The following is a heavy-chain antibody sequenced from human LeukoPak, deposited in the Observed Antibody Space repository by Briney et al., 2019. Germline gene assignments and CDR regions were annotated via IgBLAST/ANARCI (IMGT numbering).Heavy chain of an antibody. V-gene: IGHV3-48*01. Sequence: TGGSLRLSCAASGFTFSSYSMNWLRQAPGKGLEWVSYISSSSSTIYYADSVKGRFTISRDNAKNSLYLQMNSLRAEDTAVYYCGSTGDYYGSGSYYKDYYYGMDVWGQGTTVTVSS. CDR3: GSTGDYYGSGSYYKDYYYGMDV. CDR1: GFTFSSYS. D-gene: IGHD3-10*01. J-gene: IGHJ6*02. CDR2: ISSSSSTI.